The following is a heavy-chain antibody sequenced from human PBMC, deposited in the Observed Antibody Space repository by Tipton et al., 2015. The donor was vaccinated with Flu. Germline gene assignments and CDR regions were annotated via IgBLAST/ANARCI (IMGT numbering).Heavy chain of an antibody. CDR2: IYHSGST. J-gene: IGHJ3*02. D-gene: IGHD1-26*01. CDR3: ARGYSGSTPGAFDI. Sequence: TLSLTCAVSGGSISSGGYSWSWIRQPPGKGLEWIGYIYHSGSTYYNPSLKSRVTISVDRSKNQFSLKLSSVTAADTAVYYCARGYSGSTPGAFDIWGQGTMVPVSS. V-gene: IGHV4-30-2*01. CDR1: GGSISSGGYS.